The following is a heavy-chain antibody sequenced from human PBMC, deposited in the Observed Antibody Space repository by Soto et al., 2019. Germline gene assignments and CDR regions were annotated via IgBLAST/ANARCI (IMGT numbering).Heavy chain of an antibody. Sequence: ASVKVSCKASGFTFTGWYIHWVRQAPGQGLEWMGWINPNNGGTNSAQKFQGRVTMTRDTSIGTAYMELSRLRSDDTAVYYCARGVCTNGVCYFDYWGQGTLVTVSS. J-gene: IGHJ4*02. D-gene: IGHD2-8*01. V-gene: IGHV1-2*02. CDR3: ARGVCTNGVCYFDY. CDR1: GFTFTGWY. CDR2: INPNNGGT.